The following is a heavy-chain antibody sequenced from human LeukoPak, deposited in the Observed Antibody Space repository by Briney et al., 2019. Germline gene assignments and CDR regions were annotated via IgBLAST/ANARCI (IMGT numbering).Heavy chain of an antibody. J-gene: IGHJ4*02. D-gene: IGHD6-13*01. CDR1: GFTFSDYY. CDR3: AREVPGGSSWFDY. Sequence: GGSLRLSCAASGFTFSDYYMSWIRQAPGKGLEWGSYISSSGSTIYYADSVKGRFTISRDNAKNSLYLQMNRLRAEDTAVYYCAREVPGGSSWFDYWGQGTLVTVSS. CDR2: ISSSGSTI. V-gene: IGHV3-11*04.